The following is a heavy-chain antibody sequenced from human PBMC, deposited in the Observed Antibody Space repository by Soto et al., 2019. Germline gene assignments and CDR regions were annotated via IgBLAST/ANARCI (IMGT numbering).Heavy chain of an antibody. J-gene: IGHJ5*02. CDR2: IYYSGST. Sequence: SETLSLTCTFSGGSISSSSYYWGWIRQPPGKGLEWIGSIYYSGSTYYNPSLKSRVTISVDTSKNQFSLKLSSVTAADTAVYYCARHLHNWFDPWGQGTLVTVSS. V-gene: IGHV4-39*01. CDR1: GGSISSSSYY. CDR3: ARHLHNWFDP.